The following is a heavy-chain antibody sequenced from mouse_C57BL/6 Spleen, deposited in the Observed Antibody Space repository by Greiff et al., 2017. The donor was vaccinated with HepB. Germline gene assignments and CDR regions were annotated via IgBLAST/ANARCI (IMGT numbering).Heavy chain of an antibody. CDR2: IDPSDSET. CDR1: GYTFTSYW. D-gene: IGHD1-1*01. Sequence: VQLQQPGAELVRPGSSVKLSCKASGYTFTSYWMHWVKQRPIQGLEWIGNIDPSDSETHYNQKFKDKATLTVDKSSSTAYMQLSSLTSEDSAVYYCARLSGSSYVDYWGQGTTLTVSS. CDR3: ARLSGSSYVDY. V-gene: IGHV1-52*01. J-gene: IGHJ2*01.